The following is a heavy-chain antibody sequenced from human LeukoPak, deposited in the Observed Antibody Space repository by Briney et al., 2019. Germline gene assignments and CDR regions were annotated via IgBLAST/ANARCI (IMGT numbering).Heavy chain of an antibody. Sequence: PGGSLRLSCAASGFTFSSYGMHWVRQAPGKGLEWVAFIRYDGSNKYYADSVKGRFTISRDNSKNTLYLQMNSLRAEDTAVYYCAKDPMIAVAGTFGFKNRNSYYYGMDVWGQGTTVTVSS. CDR3: AKDPMIAVAGTFGFKNRNSYYYGMDV. CDR2: IRYDGSNK. J-gene: IGHJ6*02. V-gene: IGHV3-30*02. CDR1: GFTFSSYG. D-gene: IGHD6-19*01.